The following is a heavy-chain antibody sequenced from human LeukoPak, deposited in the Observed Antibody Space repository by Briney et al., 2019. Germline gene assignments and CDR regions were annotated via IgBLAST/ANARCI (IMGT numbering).Heavy chain of an antibody. Sequence: GGSLRLSCAASGFTFSTYGMHWVRQAPGKGLEWVAVISYDGSNKYYADSVKGRFTISRDNAKNSLYLQMNTLRAEDTAVYYCARLRTNAFDIWGQGTMVTVSS. CDR2: ISYDGSNK. CDR1: GFTFSTYG. V-gene: IGHV3-30*03. CDR3: ARLRTNAFDI. D-gene: IGHD1-7*01. J-gene: IGHJ3*02.